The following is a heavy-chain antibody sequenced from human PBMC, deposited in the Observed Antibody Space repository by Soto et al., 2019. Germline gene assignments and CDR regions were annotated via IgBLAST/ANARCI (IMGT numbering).Heavy chain of an antibody. Sequence: QVQLQESGPGLVKPSQTLSLTCTVSGGSISSGGYYWSWIRQHPGKGLEGIGYIYYSGSTYYNPSRECRVTISVDTSNNQFSLKLSSVTAADTAMYYCASVVEHEDIVATIGYFDHWGQGTLVTVSS. CDR1: GGSISSGGYY. V-gene: IGHV4-31*03. CDR3: ASVVEHEDIVATIGYFDH. D-gene: IGHD5-12*01. J-gene: IGHJ4*02. CDR2: IYYSGST.